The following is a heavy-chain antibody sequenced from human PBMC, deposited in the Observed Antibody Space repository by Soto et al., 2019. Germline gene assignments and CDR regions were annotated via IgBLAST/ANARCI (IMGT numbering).Heavy chain of an antibody. J-gene: IGHJ6*02. CDR3: ARDGAIFGGEV. Sequence: QVQLVQSGAEMKKPGASVKVPCKASGYTFTSYGFSWVRQAPGQGLEWMGWISPHNGNTNYAEKLQGRVTTTTDTSTSTVYMELRSLRSDDTAVYYCARDGAIFGGEVWGQGTTVTVSS. CDR2: ISPHNGNT. CDR1: GYTFTSYG. V-gene: IGHV1-18*01. D-gene: IGHD3-3*01.